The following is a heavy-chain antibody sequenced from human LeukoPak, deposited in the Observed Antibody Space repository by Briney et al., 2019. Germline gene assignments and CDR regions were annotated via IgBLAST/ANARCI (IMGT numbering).Heavy chain of an antibody. V-gene: IGHV1-69*13. CDR3: AREWGLESSGYYYAY. D-gene: IGHD3-22*01. Sequence: SVKVSCKASGGTFSRFTISWVRQAPGQGFEWMRGITPIFGTANFAQKFQGRVSITADESTSTAFMELSSLRSEDTAVYYCAREWGLESSGYYYAYWGQGTLVTVSS. CDR1: GGTFSRFT. J-gene: IGHJ4*02. CDR2: ITPIFGTA.